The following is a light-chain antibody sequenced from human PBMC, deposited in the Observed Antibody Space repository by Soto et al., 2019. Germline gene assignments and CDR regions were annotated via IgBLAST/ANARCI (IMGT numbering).Light chain of an antibody. CDR1: SSNIGSNT. CDR2: SNN. Sequence: QSVLTQPPSASGTPGQRVTISCSGSSSNIGSNTVNWYQQLPGTAPKLLIYSNNQRPSGVPDRFSGSKSGTSASLAISGLQSEDEADYYCAAWDDSLNGYVFGTGTHVTVL. J-gene: IGLJ1*01. V-gene: IGLV1-44*01. CDR3: AAWDDSLNGYV.